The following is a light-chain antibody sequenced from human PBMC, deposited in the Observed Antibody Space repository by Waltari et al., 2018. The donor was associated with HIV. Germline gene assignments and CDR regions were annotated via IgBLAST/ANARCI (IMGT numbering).Light chain of an antibody. V-gene: IGLV1-47*01. CDR3: VAWDDTLSGPV. J-gene: IGLJ2*01. Sequence: QSLLTQPPSASGTPGQRVTISCSGRSSNIGTNYVYWYQPLTGTAPKLLIYRDDQRPSGVPDRFSASKSGTSASLDISGLRSEDETDYYCVAWDDTLSGPVFGGGTKLTVL. CDR1: SSNIGTNY. CDR2: RDD.